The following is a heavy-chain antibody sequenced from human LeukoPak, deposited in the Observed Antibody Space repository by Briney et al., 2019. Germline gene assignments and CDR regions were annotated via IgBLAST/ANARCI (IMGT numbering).Heavy chain of an antibody. Sequence: GRSLRLSCAASGFTFSSYAMHWVRQAPGKGLEWVAVISYDGSNKYYADSVKGRFTISRDNSKNTLYLQMNSLRAEDTAVYYCARTGGSYNHFDYWGQGALVTVSS. J-gene: IGHJ4*02. V-gene: IGHV3-30-3*01. CDR2: ISYDGSNK. CDR1: GFTFSSYA. CDR3: ARTGGSYNHFDY. D-gene: IGHD1-26*01.